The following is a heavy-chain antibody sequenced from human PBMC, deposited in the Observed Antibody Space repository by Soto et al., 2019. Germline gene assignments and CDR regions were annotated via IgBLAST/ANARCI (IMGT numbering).Heavy chain of an antibody. CDR1: GYTFTSYG. Sequence: QVHLVQSGAEVKKPGASVKVSCQASGYTFTSYGISWVRQAPGQGLEWMGWIRVHNGNTEYPQKFKGRVTLTTDTSTSTAYMELRSLRSDDTAVYYCTRDWLLAGQTQGYWGQGTLITVSS. CDR2: IRVHNGNT. V-gene: IGHV1-18*04. CDR3: TRDWLLAGQTQGY. J-gene: IGHJ4*02. D-gene: IGHD6-19*01.